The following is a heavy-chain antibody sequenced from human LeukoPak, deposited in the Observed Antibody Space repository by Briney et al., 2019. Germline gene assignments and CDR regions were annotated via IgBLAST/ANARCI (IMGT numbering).Heavy chain of an antibody. J-gene: IGHJ5*02. CDR2: ISAYNGNT. CDR3: ARDGENTYYYGSGSYYNGGYNWFDP. CDR1: GYTFTSYG. Sequence: GASVKVSCKASGYTFTSYGISWVRQAPGPGLEWMGWISAYNGNTNYAQKLQGRVTMTTDTSTSTAYMELRSLRSDDTAVYYCARDGENTYYYGSGSYYNGGYNWFDPWGQGTLVTVSS. D-gene: IGHD3-10*01. V-gene: IGHV1-18*01.